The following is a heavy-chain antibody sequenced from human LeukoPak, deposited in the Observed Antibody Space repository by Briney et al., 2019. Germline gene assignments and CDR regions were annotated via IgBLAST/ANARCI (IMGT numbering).Heavy chain of an antibody. Sequence: GGSLRLSCAASGFTFSSYAMSWVRQAPGKGLESVSAISGSGGRTYYADSVKGRFTISRDNSKNTLYLQMNSLRAEDTAVYYCAKFGALAVASYFDYWGQGTLVTVSS. CDR2: ISGSGGRT. CDR1: GFTFSSYA. J-gene: IGHJ4*02. CDR3: AKFGALAVASYFDY. V-gene: IGHV3-23*01. D-gene: IGHD6-19*01.